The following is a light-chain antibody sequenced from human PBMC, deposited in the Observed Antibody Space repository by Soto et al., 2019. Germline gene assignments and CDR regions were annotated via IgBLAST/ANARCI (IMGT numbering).Light chain of an antibody. V-gene: IGLV1-40*01. J-gene: IGLJ2*01. Sequence: QSALTQPPSVSGAPGQRVTISCTGSSSNIGAGYDVHWYQQLPGTAPKLLIYGNSNRPSGVPDRFSGSKSGTSASLAITGLQAEDEADYYCQSYDSSPLVVFGGGTKLTVL. CDR3: QSYDSSPLVV. CDR1: SSNIGAGYD. CDR2: GNS.